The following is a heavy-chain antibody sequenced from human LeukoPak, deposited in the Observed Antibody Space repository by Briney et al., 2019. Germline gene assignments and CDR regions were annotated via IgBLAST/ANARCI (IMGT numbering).Heavy chain of an antibody. J-gene: IGHJ6*03. Sequence: PGGSLRLSCAASGFTFSDHYIDWVRQAPGKGLEWVGRIRSKANSYATAYAASVKGRFTISRDDSKNTAYLQMNSLKTEDTAVYYCTSGVPRPFYYYYYMDVWGKGTTVTVSS. CDR2: IRSKANSYAT. D-gene: IGHD3-3*01. CDR1: GFTFSDHY. V-gene: IGHV3-73*01. CDR3: TSGVPRPFYYYYYMDV.